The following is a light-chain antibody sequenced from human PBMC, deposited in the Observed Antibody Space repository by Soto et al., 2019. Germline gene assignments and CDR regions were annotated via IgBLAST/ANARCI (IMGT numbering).Light chain of an antibody. Sequence: ETVLTQSPGTLSLSPGEGATLSCGSSQIVSTSYLAWYQQKSGQAPRLLIYDTSSRVTGIPDRFSGSGSGTDFTLTISRLEPEDFAVFYCQQYGTSEIIFGQGTRLEI. V-gene: IGKV3-20*01. CDR3: QQYGTSEII. J-gene: IGKJ5*01. CDR1: QIVSTSY. CDR2: DTS.